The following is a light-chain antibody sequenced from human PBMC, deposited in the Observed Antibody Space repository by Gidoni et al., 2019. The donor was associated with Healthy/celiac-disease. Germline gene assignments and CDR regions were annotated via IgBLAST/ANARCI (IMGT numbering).Light chain of an antibody. CDR1: QSVLYSSNNKNY. CDR3: QQYYSTPIT. CDR2: WAS. Sequence: DIVMTQSPDSLAVSLGERATINCKSSQSVLYSSNNKNYLAWYQQKPGQPPKLLIYWASTRESGVPDGFSGSGSGKDFTLTISSLQEEDVAVYYCQQYYSTPITFGQGTRLEIK. J-gene: IGKJ5*01. V-gene: IGKV4-1*01.